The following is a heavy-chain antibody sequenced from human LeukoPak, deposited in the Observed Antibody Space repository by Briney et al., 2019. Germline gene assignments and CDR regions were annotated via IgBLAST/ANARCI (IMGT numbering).Heavy chain of an antibody. CDR1: GYTFTGYY. Sequence: ASVKVSCKASGYTFTGYYMHWVRQAPGQGLEWMGWINPNSGGTNYAQKFQGRVTMTRDTSISTAYMELSRLRSDDTAVYYCASGGLQMATQPSAFDIWGQGTMVTVSS. J-gene: IGHJ3*02. CDR3: ASGGLQMATQPSAFDI. V-gene: IGHV1-2*02. D-gene: IGHD5-24*01. CDR2: INPNSGGT.